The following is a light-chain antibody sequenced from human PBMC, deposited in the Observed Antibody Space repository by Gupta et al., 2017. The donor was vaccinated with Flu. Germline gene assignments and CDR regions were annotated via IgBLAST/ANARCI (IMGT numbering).Light chain of an antibody. CDR1: TNKF. CDR2: DVI. J-gene: IGLJ2*01. CDR3: TSYKRPLGI. Sequence: QSALTQPASVSGSPGQLVTISCTGTTNKFVSWYQQYPGRAPTLLMFDVIHRPSGVPSRVYAAQSADNTSPLTSGLQTEDEATEYCTSYKRPLGIFGGGTRVTVL. V-gene: IGLV2-14*03.